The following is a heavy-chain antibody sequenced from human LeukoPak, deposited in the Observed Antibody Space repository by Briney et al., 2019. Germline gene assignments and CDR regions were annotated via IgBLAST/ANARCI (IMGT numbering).Heavy chain of an antibody. J-gene: IGHJ4*02. Sequence: PGGSLRLSCAASGFSFSGYNINWVRQAPGKGLEWVSSISPSSSYIYYAVSVKGRFTISRDNAKNSVYLQMNSLRAEDTAVYYCARGRGCSSMSCYPDYWGQGTLVTVSS. V-gene: IGHV3-21*01. CDR2: ISPSSSYI. CDR1: GFSFSGYN. D-gene: IGHD2-2*01. CDR3: ARGRGCSSMSCYPDY.